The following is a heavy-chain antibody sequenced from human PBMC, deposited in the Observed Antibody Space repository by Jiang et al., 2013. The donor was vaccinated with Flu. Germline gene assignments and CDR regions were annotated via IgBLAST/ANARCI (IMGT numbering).Heavy chain of an antibody. CDR3: AGGAVLGTEDYYNAMDV. D-gene: IGHD6-19*01. CDR2: IYYSGST. J-gene: IGHJ6*02. Sequence: GPGLVKASETLSLTCTVSGGSISSSSYYWGWTRQPPGKGLEWIGSIYYSGSTYYNPSLKSRVTISVDTSKNQFSLQVISVTAADTAVFYCAGGAVLGTEDYYNAMDVWGQGATVTVSS. CDR1: GGSISSSSYY. V-gene: IGHV4-39*01.